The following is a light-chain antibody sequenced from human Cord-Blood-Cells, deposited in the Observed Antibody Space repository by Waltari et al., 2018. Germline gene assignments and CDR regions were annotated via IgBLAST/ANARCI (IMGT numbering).Light chain of an antibody. CDR3: NSRDSSGNHLV. Sequence: SSELTQDPSVSVALGQIVRITCQGDSLRSSYASWYQQKPGQAPVLVIYGKNNRPSGIPDRFSGSSSGNTASLTITGAQAEDEADYYCNSRDSSGNHLVFGGGTKLTVL. CDR2: GKN. CDR1: SLRSSY. V-gene: IGLV3-19*01. J-gene: IGLJ2*01.